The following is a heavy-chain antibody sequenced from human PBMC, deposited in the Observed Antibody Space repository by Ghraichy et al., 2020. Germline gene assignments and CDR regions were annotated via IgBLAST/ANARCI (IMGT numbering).Heavy chain of an antibody. J-gene: IGHJ6*03. D-gene: IGHD2-2*01. Sequence: SENLSLTCAVYGGSFSGYYWSWIRQPPGKGLEWIGEINHSGSTNYNPSLKSRVTISVDTSKNQFSLKLSSVTAADTAVYYCARGRPPGGLGFYYYYYMDVWGKGTTVTVSS. CDR2: INHSGST. V-gene: IGHV4-34*01. CDR1: GGSFSGYY. CDR3: ARGRPPGGLGFYYYYYMDV.